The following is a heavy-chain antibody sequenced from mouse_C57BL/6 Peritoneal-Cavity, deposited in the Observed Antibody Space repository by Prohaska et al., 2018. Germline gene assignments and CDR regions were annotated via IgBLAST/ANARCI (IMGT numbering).Heavy chain of an antibody. J-gene: IGHJ1*03. CDR1: GFSLTSYG. D-gene: IGHD1-1*01. V-gene: IGHV2-6-1*01. Sequence: GLVAPSQSLSITCTVSGFSLTSYGVHWVRQPPGKGLEWLVVILSDGSTTYNSALKSRLSISKDNSKSQVFLKMNSLQTDDTAMYYCARHYYGSSYWYFDVWGTGTTVTVSS. CDR2: ILSDGST. CDR3: ARHYYGSSYWYFDV.